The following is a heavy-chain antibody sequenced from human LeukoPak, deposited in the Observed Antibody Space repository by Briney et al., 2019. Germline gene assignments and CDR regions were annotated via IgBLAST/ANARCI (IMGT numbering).Heavy chain of an antibody. D-gene: IGHD3-22*01. CDR1: GGSISSYY. V-gene: IGHV4-59*01. Sequence: SETLPLTCTVSGGSISSYYWSWIRQPPGKGLEWIGYIYYSGSTNYNPSLKSRVTISVDTSKNQFSLKLSSVTAADTAVYYCARDSHYYDSSGYYYNYYYYYMDVWGKGTTVTVSS. CDR2: IYYSGST. J-gene: IGHJ6*03. CDR3: ARDSHYYDSSGYYYNYYYYYMDV.